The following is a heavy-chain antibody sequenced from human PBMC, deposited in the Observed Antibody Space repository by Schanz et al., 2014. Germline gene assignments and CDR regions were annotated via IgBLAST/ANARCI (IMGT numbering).Heavy chain of an antibody. CDR3: ATDYSGGGCHI. CDR2: VSHDGFTK. CDR1: GFSFSGFA. J-gene: IGHJ3*02. Sequence: QVQLEESGGGVVQPWGSLRLSCVASGFSFSGFAVHWVRQAPGKGLEWVSIVSHDGFTKHYADSVRGRFTLSRDNSKNTVYLQMNSLRAEDTALYFCATDYSGGGCHIWGQGTMVTVSS. D-gene: IGHD6-19*01. V-gene: IGHV3-30*04.